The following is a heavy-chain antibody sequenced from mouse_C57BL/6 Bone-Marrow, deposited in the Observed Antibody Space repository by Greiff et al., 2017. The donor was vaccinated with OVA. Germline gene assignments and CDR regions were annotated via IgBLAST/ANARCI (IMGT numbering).Heavy chain of an antibody. CDR1: GYTFTSYW. CDR3: ARGGLLVFGV. V-gene: IGHV1-64*01. CDR2: IHPNGGST. D-gene: IGHD1-1*01. Sequence: VQLQQPGAELVKPGASVKLSCKASGYTFTSYWMHWVQQRPGQGLEWIGMIHPNGGSTNYNEKFKSKATLTVDNSSSTAYMQLSSLTSEDAADYYCARGGLLVFGVWGTGTTGTVSS. J-gene: IGHJ1*03.